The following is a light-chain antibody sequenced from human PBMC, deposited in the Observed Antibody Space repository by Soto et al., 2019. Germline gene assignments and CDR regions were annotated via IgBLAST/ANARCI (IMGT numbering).Light chain of an antibody. Sequence: QSVLTQPPSLSAAPRQRVTISCSGSTSNIGNYAVNWYQQLPGKPPKLLIYYNDLVASGVSARFSGSKSGTSGSLAISGLQPEDEAEYFRAAWDDSLRGVIFGGGTKLTVL. CDR2: YND. CDR3: AAWDDSLRGVI. CDR1: TSNIGNYA. J-gene: IGLJ2*01. V-gene: IGLV1-36*01.